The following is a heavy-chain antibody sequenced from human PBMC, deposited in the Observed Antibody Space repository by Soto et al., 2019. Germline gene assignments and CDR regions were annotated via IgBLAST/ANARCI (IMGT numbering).Heavy chain of an antibody. J-gene: IGHJ4*02. Sequence: EVQLLESGGGLVQPGGSLRLSCAASGFTFSSYAMSWVRQAPGKGLEWVSAISGSGGSTYYADSVKGRFTISIDNSKNTVYLIMNGLRAEDTAVYYCAKEYVYSSGWERIDYWGQGPLVTVSS. CDR2: ISGSGGST. CDR3: AKEYVYSSGWERIDY. D-gene: IGHD6-19*01. V-gene: IGHV3-23*01. CDR1: GFTFSSYA.